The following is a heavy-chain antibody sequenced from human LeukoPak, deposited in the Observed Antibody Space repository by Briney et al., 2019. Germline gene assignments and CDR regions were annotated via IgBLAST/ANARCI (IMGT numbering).Heavy chain of an antibody. CDR2: ISYDGSNK. CDR1: GFTFSSYA. Sequence: GSLRLSCAASGFTFSSYAMHWVRQAPGKGLEWVAVISYDGSNKYYADSVKGRFTISRDNSKNTLYLQMNSLRAEDTAVYYCARAGYVVVPAESDYWGQGTLVTVSS. V-gene: IGHV3-30-3*01. D-gene: IGHD2-2*01. J-gene: IGHJ4*02. CDR3: ARAGYVVVPAESDY.